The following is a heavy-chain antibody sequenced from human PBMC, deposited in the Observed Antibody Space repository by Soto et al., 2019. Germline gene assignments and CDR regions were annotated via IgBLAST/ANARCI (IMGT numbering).Heavy chain of an antibody. Sequence: QITLKESGPTLVKPTQTLTLTCTFSGFSLSTSGVGVNWIRQPPAKALQWLALIYWHDAKRYSPSLKSRLTITKDTSKNQVVLTMTNMDPVDTAKYYCADRGGATVGLYYFDYWGQGALVTVSS. CDR3: ADRGGATVGLYYFDY. D-gene: IGHD3-16*01. J-gene: IGHJ4*02. CDR2: IYWHDAK. V-gene: IGHV2-5*01. CDR1: GFSLSTSGVG.